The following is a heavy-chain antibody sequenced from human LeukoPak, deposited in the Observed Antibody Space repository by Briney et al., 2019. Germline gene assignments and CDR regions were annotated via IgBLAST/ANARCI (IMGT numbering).Heavy chain of an antibody. D-gene: IGHD1-14*01. CDR1: GFTFSNAW. J-gene: IGHJ4*02. CDR3: TTDSSGYDPDY. Sequence: GGSLRLSCAASGFTFSNAWMSWVRQAPGKGLEWVGRIKSKTDGGTTDYAAPVKGRFTISSDDSKNTLYLQMNSLKTEDTAVYYCTTDSSGYDPDYWGQGTLVTVSS. V-gene: IGHV3-15*01. CDR2: IKSKTDGGTT.